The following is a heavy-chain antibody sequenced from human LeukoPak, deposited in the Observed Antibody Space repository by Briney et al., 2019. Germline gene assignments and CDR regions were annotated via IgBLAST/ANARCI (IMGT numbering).Heavy chain of an antibody. CDR1: GGSISGYY. CDR2: ISTSGST. CDR3: AGERQQRPLDY. Sequence: SETLSLTCTVSGGSISGYYWSWIRQPAGKGLEWIGRISTSGSTPYSPSLKSRVTMSVDTSRNQFSLNLSSVAAADTALYYCAGERQQRPLDYWGRGTLVTVSS. D-gene: IGHD6-25*01. J-gene: IGHJ4*01. V-gene: IGHV4-4*07.